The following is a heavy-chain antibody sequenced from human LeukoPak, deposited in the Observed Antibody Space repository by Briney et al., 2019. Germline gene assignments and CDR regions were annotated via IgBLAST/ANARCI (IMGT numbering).Heavy chain of an antibody. CDR2: MQPNSGNT. Sequence: ASVKVSCKASGYTFTSYDINWVRQAPGQGLEWMGWMQPNSGNTGYAQKFQGRVTMTRDTSISTAYMELSSLRSEDTAVYYCTKDPNGDYVGAFDNWGQGTMVTVAS. CDR3: TKDPNGDYVGAFDN. CDR1: GYTFTSYD. J-gene: IGHJ3*02. V-gene: IGHV1-8*01. D-gene: IGHD4-23*01.